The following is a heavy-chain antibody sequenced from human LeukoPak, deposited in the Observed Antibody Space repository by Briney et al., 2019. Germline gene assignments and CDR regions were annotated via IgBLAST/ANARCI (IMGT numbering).Heavy chain of an antibody. D-gene: IGHD5-12*01. J-gene: IGHJ6*03. CDR1: GGSISSGSYY. CDR2: IYTSGST. CDR3: ARDGIVATIRDSYYYYYMDV. V-gene: IGHV4-61*02. Sequence: SETLSLTCTVSGGSISSGSYYWSWIRQPAGKGLEWIGRIYTSGSTNYNPSLKSRVTISVDTSKNQFSLKLSSVTAADTAVYYCARDGIVATIRDSYYYYYMDVWGKGTTVTVSS.